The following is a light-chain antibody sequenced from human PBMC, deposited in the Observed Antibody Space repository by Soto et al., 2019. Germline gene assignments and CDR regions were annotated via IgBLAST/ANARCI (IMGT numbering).Light chain of an antibody. Sequence: DIVLTQSPGTLSLSPGERATLSCRASQSVSSSYLAWYQQKPGQAPRLLIYGASNRATGIPDRFSGSGSGTDFTLTISRLGPEDFAVYYCQQYDNSPLTFGGGTKVEIK. CDR2: GAS. J-gene: IGKJ4*01. CDR1: QSVSSSY. CDR3: QQYDNSPLT. V-gene: IGKV3-20*01.